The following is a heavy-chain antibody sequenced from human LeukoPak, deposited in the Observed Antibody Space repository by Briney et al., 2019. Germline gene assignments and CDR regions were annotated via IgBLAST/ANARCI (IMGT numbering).Heavy chain of an antibody. D-gene: IGHD3-16*01. CDR1: GFPLGDFA. V-gene: IGHV3-49*03. CDR3: ASPDYHYGDFDY. J-gene: IGHJ4*02. CDR2: LRSEAYGGTT. Sequence: GGSLRLSCTASGFPLGDFAMRWLRQAPGKGLEGGGFLRSEAYGGTTEYAASVKGRFTISRDNSKNTLYLQMNSLRAEDTAVYYCASPDYHYGDFDYWGQGTLVTVSS.